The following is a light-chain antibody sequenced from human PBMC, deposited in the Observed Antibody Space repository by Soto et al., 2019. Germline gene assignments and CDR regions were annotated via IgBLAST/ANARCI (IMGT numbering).Light chain of an antibody. CDR2: DST. Sequence: VLPQSPATLSLSPGERATLSCRSSQSIHTSLAWYQQKPGQPPRLVVYDSTLRANGVPDRFGGSRSGTEFTLTINNLEPEDFAVYYYQQRNVWPPITFGQGTRLENK. V-gene: IGKV3-11*01. J-gene: IGKJ5*01. CDR3: QQRNVWPPIT. CDR1: QSIHTS.